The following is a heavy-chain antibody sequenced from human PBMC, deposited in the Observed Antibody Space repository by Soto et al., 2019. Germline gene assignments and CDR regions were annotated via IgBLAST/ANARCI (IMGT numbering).Heavy chain of an antibody. CDR3: SRVVSTEDPDYYYYMDV. J-gene: IGHJ6*03. CDR2: FDPENGET. CDR1: GYTLTELS. Sequence: ASVKVSCKVSGYTLTELSIHWVRQAPGKGLEWMGGFDPENGETIYAQKFQGRVTMTTDTSTGTAYMELRSLRSDDTAVYYCSRVVSTEDPDYYYYMDVWGKGTTVTVSS. V-gene: IGHV1-24*01. D-gene: IGHD5-12*01.